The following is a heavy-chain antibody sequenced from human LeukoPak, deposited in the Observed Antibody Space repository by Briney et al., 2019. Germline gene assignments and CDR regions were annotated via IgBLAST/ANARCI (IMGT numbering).Heavy chain of an antibody. V-gene: IGHV3-9*03. CDR1: GFTFNAFA. CDR2: INGNSAAI. Sequence: GGSLRLSCAASGFTFNAFAMHWVRHLPGKGLEWVSGINGNSAAIGYAASVKGRFTISRDNAKNSLYLQMSSLRPEDMGLYYCAKDIGPQVGIDWYFDLWGRGTLVTVSS. CDR3: AKDIGPQVGIDWYFDL. J-gene: IGHJ2*01. D-gene: IGHD2-21*01.